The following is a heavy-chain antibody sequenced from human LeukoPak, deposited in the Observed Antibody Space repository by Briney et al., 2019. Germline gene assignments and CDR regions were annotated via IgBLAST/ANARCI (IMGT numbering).Heavy chain of an antibody. CDR1: GGTFTSYA. J-gene: IGHJ4*02. Sequence: SVKVSCKASGGTFTSYAISWVRQAPGQGLERMGGIIPLFGTTDHAQKFQGRVTFTADESTTTAYMELISLRSEDTAVYYCARVLAARPLGPFDYWGQGTLVTVSS. V-gene: IGHV1-69*01. CDR2: IIPLFGTT. CDR3: ARVLAARPLGPFDY. D-gene: IGHD6-6*01.